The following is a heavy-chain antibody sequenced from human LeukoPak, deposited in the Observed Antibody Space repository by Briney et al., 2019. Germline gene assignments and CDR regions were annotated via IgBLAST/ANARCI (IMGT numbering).Heavy chain of an antibody. V-gene: IGHV3-11*04. CDR3: ARTYDSSGYAFDI. J-gene: IGHJ3*02. Sequence: PGGSLRLSCAASGFSFSDYYMSWIRQSPGKGLEWVSSISSSSSTIYYADSVKGRFTISRDNAKNSLYLQVNSLRAEDTAVYYCARTYDSSGYAFDIWGQGTMVTVSS. CDR1: GFSFSDYY. CDR2: ISSSSSTI. D-gene: IGHD3-22*01.